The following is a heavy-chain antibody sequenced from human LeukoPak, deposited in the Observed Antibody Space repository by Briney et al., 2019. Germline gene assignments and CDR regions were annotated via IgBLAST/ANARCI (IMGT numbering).Heavy chain of an antibody. CDR1: GFTFRNYA. Sequence: GGSLRLSCEASGFTFRNYAMTWVRQAPGKGLEWVSAISDTGATTYDADSVKGRFTISRDNSRSTLYLQMNSLRAEDTALYYCAKDTSIGRYCTNGVCSPFDYWGQGTLVTVSS. V-gene: IGHV3-23*01. CDR3: AKDTSIGRYCTNGVCSPFDY. J-gene: IGHJ4*02. CDR2: ISDTGATT. D-gene: IGHD2-8*01.